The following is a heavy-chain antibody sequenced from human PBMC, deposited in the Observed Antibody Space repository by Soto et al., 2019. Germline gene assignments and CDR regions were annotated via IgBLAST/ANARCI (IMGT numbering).Heavy chain of an antibody. D-gene: IGHD3-10*01. J-gene: IGHJ4*02. CDR2: ISNDGDDK. V-gene: IGHV3-30*18. CDR1: GFTFNNYG. Sequence: QVQLVESGGGVVQPGRSLRLSCAASGFTFNNYGIHWVRQAPGKGLEWVAVISNDGDDKYYADSVKGRFTISRDNSRNTLYLQMNSLRPEDTAMYYCAKEGIELWSAFDSWGQGTLFTVSS. CDR3: AKEGIELWSAFDS.